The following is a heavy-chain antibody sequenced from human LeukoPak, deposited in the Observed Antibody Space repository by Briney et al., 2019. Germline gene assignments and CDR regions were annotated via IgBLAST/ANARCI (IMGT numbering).Heavy chain of an antibody. Sequence: GGSLRLSCAASGFTFSSYGMHWVRQASGKGLEWVGRIRSKANSYATAYAASVKGRFTISRDDSKNTAYLQMNSLKTEDTAVYYCTSTVGFWFDPWGQGTLVTVSS. D-gene: IGHD4-23*01. CDR1: GFTFSSYG. J-gene: IGHJ5*02. CDR2: IRSKANSYAT. V-gene: IGHV3-73*01. CDR3: TSTVGFWFDP.